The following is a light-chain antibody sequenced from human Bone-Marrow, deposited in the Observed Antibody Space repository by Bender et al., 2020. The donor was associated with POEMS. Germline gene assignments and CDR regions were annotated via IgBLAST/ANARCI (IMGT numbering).Light chain of an antibody. J-gene: IGLJ2*01. CDR3: QSADFTEYRVL. CDR2: KDI. Sequence: SYELAQSPSMSVSPGQTATITCSGDALPKQYVYWYQQKAGQAPVLVIYKDIERPSRIPERFSGSRTGTTVTLTISGVQADGEADYHCQSADFTEYRVLFGGGTKLTVL. CDR1: ALPKQY. V-gene: IGLV3-25*03.